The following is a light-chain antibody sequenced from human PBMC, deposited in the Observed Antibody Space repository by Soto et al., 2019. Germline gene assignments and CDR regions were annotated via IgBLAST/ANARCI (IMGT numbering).Light chain of an antibody. V-gene: IGLV1-40*01. J-gene: IGLJ1*01. CDR3: QSHDSSLSAYV. Sequence: QSVLTHPPSVPGTPGQSVTISCTGSSSNIGAGYDVHWYQQLPGTAPKLLIYGNSNRPSGVPDRFSGSKSGTSASLAITGLQAEDEADFYCQSHDSSLSAYVFGTGTKVTVL. CDR2: GNS. CDR1: SSNIGAGYD.